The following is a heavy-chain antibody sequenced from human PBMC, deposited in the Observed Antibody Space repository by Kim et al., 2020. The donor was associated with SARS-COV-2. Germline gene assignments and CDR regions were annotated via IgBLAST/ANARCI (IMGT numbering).Heavy chain of an antibody. J-gene: IGHJ4*02. CDR3: AKALQGGLASPLDY. CDR1: GFTFSSYA. D-gene: IGHD3-16*01. CDR2: ISGSGGYT. Sequence: GGSLRLSCAASGFTFSSYAMSWVRQAPGKGLEWVSGISGSGGYTFYADSVKGRFTFSRDNSKNTLYLQLNSLRAEDTAVYYCAKALQGGLASPLDYWGQG. V-gene: IGHV3-23*01.